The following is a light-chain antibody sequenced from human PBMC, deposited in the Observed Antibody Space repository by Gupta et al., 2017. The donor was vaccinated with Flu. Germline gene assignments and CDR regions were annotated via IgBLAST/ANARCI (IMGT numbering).Light chain of an antibody. J-gene: IGLJ2*01. V-gene: IGLV1-47*01. CDR1: SSNIGSNH. Sequence: QSVLTQPPSASGTPGQRVTFSCSGGSSNIGSNHVYWYQQLAGTAPKLLIYRNNQRPSGVPDRFSGSKSGTSASLAISGLRSEDEAVYYCAAWDDSLSGVVFGGGTKLTVL. CDR2: RNN. CDR3: AAWDDSLSGVV.